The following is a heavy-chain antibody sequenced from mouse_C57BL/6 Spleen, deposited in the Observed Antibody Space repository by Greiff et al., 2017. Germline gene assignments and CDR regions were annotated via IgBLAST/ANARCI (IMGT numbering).Heavy chain of an antibody. Sequence: EVKLMESGGGLVQPGGSLKLSCAASGFTFSDYGMAWVRQAPRKGPEWVAFISNLACSIYYADTVTGRFTISRENAKNTLYLEMSSLRSEDTAMYYCAKPQTGTGAMDYWGQGTSVTVSS. D-gene: IGHD4-1*01. CDR1: GFTFSDYG. J-gene: IGHJ4*01. V-gene: IGHV5-15*01. CDR2: ISNLACSI. CDR3: AKPQTGTGAMDY.